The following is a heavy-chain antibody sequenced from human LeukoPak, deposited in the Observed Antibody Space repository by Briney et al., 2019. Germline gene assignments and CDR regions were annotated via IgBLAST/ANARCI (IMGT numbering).Heavy chain of an antibody. CDR2: ISRTGGAV. CDR1: GFTFNQHS. V-gene: IGHV3-11*01. D-gene: IGHD2-8*01. J-gene: IGHJ4*02. CDR3: ARGSSLIGGFDY. Sequence: PGGSLRLSCAASGFTFNQHSMSWIRQAPGKGPEWLSYISRTGGAVHYADSVESRFTISRDNARNSLSLQMNGLRADDTAVYFCARGSSLIGGFDYWGRGTLVTVSS.